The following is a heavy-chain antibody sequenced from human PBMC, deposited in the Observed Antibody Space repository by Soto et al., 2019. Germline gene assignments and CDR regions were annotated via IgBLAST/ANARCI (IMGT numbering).Heavy chain of an antibody. J-gene: IGHJ6*02. CDR2: IIPIFGTA. V-gene: IGHV1-69*13. CDR3: ARAMDTAMVTRTLWYYGMDV. CDR1: GDTFSSYA. Sequence: SAKVSCKASGDTFSSYAISWVRQAPGQGLEWMGGIIPIFGTANYAQKFQGRVTITADESTSTAYMELSSLRSEDTAVYYCARAMDTAMVTRTLWYYGMDVWGQGTTVTVS. D-gene: IGHD5-18*01.